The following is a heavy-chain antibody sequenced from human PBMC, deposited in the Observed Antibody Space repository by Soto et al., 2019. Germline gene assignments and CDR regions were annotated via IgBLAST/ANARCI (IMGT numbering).Heavy chain of an antibody. CDR3: ARDSGGYSYENENWHYYYYMEV. CDR1: GYTFTSYA. CDR2: INAGNGNT. J-gene: IGHJ6*03. Sequence: SVKVSCKASGYTFTSYAMHWPRQAPGQRLEWMGWINAGNGNTKYSQKFQGRVTITRDTSTSTAYMELRSLRSDDTAVYYCARDSGGYSYENENWHYYYYMEVWGKGTTVTVSS. V-gene: IGHV1-3*01. D-gene: IGHD5-18*01.